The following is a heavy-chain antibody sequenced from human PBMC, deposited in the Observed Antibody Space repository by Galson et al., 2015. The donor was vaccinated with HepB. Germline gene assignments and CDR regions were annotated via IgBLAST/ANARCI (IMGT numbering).Heavy chain of an antibody. V-gene: IGHV3-30-3*01. Sequence: SLRLSCAASGFTFSSYTMHWVRQAPGKGLEWVAVISYDGSNKYYADSVKGRFTISRDNSKNTLYLRMNSLRAEDTAVYYCARDPIKLRFLDWGWFDPWGQGTLVTVSS. D-gene: IGHD3-3*01. CDR1: GFTFSSYT. CDR3: ARDPIKLRFLDWGWFDP. J-gene: IGHJ5*02. CDR2: ISYDGSNK.